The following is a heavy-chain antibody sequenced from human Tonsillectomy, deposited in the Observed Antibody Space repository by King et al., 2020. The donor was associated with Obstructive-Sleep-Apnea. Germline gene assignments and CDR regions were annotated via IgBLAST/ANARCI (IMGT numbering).Heavy chain of an antibody. Sequence: VQLVESGGGVVQPGRSLRLSCAASGFTFSSYAMHWVRQAPGKGLEWVAVLSYDGSNKYYADSVKGRFTISRDNSKNTLYLQMNSLRAEDTAVYYCARDGGWIVAAYYFDYWGQGTLVTVSS. V-gene: IGHV3-30*04. D-gene: IGHD5-12*01. CDR1: GFTFSSYA. CDR2: LSYDGSNK. J-gene: IGHJ4*02. CDR3: ARDGGWIVAAYYFDY.